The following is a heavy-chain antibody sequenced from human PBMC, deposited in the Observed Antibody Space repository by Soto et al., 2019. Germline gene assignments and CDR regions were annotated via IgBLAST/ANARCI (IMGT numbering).Heavy chain of an antibody. V-gene: IGHV4-34*01. J-gene: IGHJ4*02. CDR2: INHSGST. CDR3: ARGPLIAARPDFDY. CDR1: GGSFSGYY. Sequence: TLSLTCAVYGGSFSGYYWSWIRQPPGKGLEWIGEINHSGSTNYNPSLKSRVTISVDTSKNQFSLKLSSVTAADTAVYYCARGPLIAARPDFDYWGQGTLVTVSS. D-gene: IGHD6-6*01.